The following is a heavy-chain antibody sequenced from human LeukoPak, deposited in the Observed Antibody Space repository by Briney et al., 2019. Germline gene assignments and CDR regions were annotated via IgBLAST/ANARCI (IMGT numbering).Heavy chain of an antibody. D-gene: IGHD3-22*01. Sequence: SETLSLTCTVSGYSFSSGYYWGWIRPPPGKGLEWIGSIYHSGSTYYNPSLKSRVTISVDTSKNQFSLKLSSVTAADTAVYYCARDDLIRVVVPSFAPDWGQGTLVTVSS. CDR2: IYHSGST. J-gene: IGHJ4*02. V-gene: IGHV4-38-2*02. CDR3: ARDDLIRVVVPSFAPD. CDR1: GYSFSSGYY.